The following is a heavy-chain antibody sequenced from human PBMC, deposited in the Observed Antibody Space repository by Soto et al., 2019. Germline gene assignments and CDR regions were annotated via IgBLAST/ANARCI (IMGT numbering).Heavy chain of an antibody. CDR2: IHPGDSDI. CDR1: GYSFTSYW. Sequence: GESLKISCKGSGYSFTSYWIGWVRQMPGKGLEWMGIIHPGDSDIRYSPSFQGQVTISADKSISTAYLQWSSLKASDTAMYYCARRPGAGAAYMDVWGKGTTVTVSS. J-gene: IGHJ6*03. D-gene: IGHD6-25*01. CDR3: ARRPGAGAAYMDV. V-gene: IGHV5-51*01.